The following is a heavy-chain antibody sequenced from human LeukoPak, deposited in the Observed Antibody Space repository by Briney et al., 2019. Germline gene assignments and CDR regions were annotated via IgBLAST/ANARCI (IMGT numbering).Heavy chain of an antibody. CDR1: GYTFTSYD. CDR3: ARDHRIAAERWFDP. V-gene: IGHV1-8*03. J-gene: IGHJ5*02. D-gene: IGHD6-13*01. Sequence: ASVKVSCKASGYTFTSYDINWVRQATGQGLEWMGWMNPNSGNTGYAQKFQGRVTITRNTSISTAYMELSSLRSEDTAVYYCARDHRIAAERWFDPWGQGTLVTVSS. CDR2: MNPNSGNT.